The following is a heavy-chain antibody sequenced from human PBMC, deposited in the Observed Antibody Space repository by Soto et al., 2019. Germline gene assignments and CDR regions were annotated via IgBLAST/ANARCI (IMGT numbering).Heavy chain of an antibody. CDR3: ARVKVGFGCSGGSCYGHDY. Sequence: SETLSLTCAFYGWSFSGYYWSLIRQPPGKGLEWIGEVNHSGSTNYNPSLRSRVTITRDTSASTAYMELSSLRSEDTAVYYCARVKVGFGCSGGSCYGHDYWGQGTLVTVSS. J-gene: IGHJ4*02. D-gene: IGHD2-15*01. CDR2: VNHSGST. V-gene: IGHV4-34*01. CDR1: GWSFSGYY.